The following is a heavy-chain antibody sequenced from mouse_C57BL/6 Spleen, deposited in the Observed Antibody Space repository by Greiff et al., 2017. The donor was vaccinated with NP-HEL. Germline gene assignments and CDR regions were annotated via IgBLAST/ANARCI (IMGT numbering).Heavy chain of an antibody. J-gene: IGHJ4*01. V-gene: IGHV1-5*01. CDR3: TGYYGSRGYYAMDY. Sequence: VQLQQSGTVLARPGASVKMSCKTSGYTFPSYGWNWVKQRPGRGREGIGVIYPGNSDTSYNQKFKGKAKLTAVTSASTAYMELSSLTNEDSAVYYCTGYYGSRGYYAMDYWGQGTSVTVSS. CDR2: IYPGNSDT. D-gene: IGHD1-1*01. CDR1: GYTFPSYG.